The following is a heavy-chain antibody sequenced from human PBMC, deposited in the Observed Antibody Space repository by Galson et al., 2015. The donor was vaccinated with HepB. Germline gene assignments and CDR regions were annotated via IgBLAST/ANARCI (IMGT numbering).Heavy chain of an antibody. J-gene: IGHJ6*02. CDR3: AREQRWELLYFYGMDV. Sequence: SVKVSCKASGYTFTSYYMHWVRQAPEQGLEWMGIINPSGGSTSYAQKFQGRVTMTRDTSTSTVYMELSSLRSEDTAVYYCAREQRWELLYFYGMDVWGQGTTVTVSS. CDR2: INPSGGST. V-gene: IGHV1-46*01. D-gene: IGHD1-26*01. CDR1: GYTFTSYY.